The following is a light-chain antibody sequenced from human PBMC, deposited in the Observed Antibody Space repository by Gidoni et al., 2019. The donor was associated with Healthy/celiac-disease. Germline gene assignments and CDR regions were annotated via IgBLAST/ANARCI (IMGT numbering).Light chain of an antibody. CDR3: QQRSNWPLT. CDR1: QSVSSY. J-gene: IGKJ4*01. V-gene: IGKV3-11*01. Sequence: EIVLTQSPATLSLSPGERATLSCRARQSVSSYLAWYPQKPGQAPRLLIYDASNRATGIPARFSGSGSGTDVTLTISSLEPEDFAVYYCQQRSNWPLTFGGGTKVEIK. CDR2: DAS.